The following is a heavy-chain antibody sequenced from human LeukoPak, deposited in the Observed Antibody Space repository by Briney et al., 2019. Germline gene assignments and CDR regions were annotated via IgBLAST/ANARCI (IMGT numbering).Heavy chain of an antibody. J-gene: IGHJ6*03. CDR1: GFTFSSYG. CDR2: IWYDGSNK. V-gene: IGHV3-33*01. CDR3: ARDEELWFGVNYMDV. Sequence: AGRSLRLSCAASGFTFSSYGMHWVRQAPGKGLEWVAVIWYDGSNKYYADSVKGRFTISRDNSKNTLYLQMNSLRAEDTAVYYCARDEELWFGVNYMDVWGKGTTVTVSS. D-gene: IGHD3-10*01.